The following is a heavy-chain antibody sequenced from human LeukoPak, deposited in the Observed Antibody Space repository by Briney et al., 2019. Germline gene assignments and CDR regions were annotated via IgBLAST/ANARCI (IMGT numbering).Heavy chain of an antibody. CDR2: FNHRGSS. Sequence: SETLSLTRAVSGGSSTGYSWSWIRQPPRGGLGWIGEFNHRGSSNYNPLLKSRVTISVDTSKSQFSLKPSSVTAADTGVYYCARGRGGSSWYCFSSAFDIWGQGTMVTVSS. V-gene: IGHV4-34*01. CDR1: GGSSTGYS. CDR3: ARGRGGSSWYCFSSAFDI. J-gene: IGHJ3*02. D-gene: IGHD6-13*01.